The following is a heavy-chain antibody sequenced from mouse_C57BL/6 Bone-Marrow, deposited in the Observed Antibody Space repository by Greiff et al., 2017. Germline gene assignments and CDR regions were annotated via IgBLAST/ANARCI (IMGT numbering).Heavy chain of an antibody. CDR3: ASPYYRHYWYFDV. CDR2: IYPGSGST. CDR1: GYTFTSYW. D-gene: IGHD2-14*01. Sequence: QVQLQQPGAELVKPGASVKMSCKASGYTFTSYWITWVKQRPGQGLEWIGDIYPGSGSTNYNEKFKSKATLAVDTSSITAYMQLSSLTSEDSAVYYCASPYYRHYWYFDVWGTGTTVTVSS. J-gene: IGHJ1*03. V-gene: IGHV1-55*01.